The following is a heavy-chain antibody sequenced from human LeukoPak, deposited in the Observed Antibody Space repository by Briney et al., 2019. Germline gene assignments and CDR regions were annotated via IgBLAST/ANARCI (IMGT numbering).Heavy chain of an antibody. D-gene: IGHD3-3*01. CDR2: INPSGGST. CDR1: GYTFTSYY. J-gene: IGHJ6*02. CDR3: AREVFLEWLLYGGRIYGMDV. Sequence: ASVKVSCKASGYTFTSYYMHWVRQAPGQGLEWMGIINPSGGSTSYAQKFQGRVTMTRDTSTSTVHMELSSLRSEDTAVYYCAREVFLEWLLYGGRIYGMDVWGQGTTVTVSS. V-gene: IGHV1-46*01.